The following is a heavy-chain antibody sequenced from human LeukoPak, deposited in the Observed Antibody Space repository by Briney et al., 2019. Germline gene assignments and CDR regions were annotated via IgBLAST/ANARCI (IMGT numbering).Heavy chain of an antibody. V-gene: IGHV3-21*01. Sequence: KPGGSLRLSCAASGFTFSSYSMNWVRQAPGKGLEWVSSISSSSSYIYYPDSVKGRFTISRDNAKNSLYLQMNSLRAEDTAVYYCARATGDYVWGSYRPNWFDPWGQGTLVTVSS. J-gene: IGHJ5*02. CDR2: ISSSSSYI. D-gene: IGHD3-16*02. CDR1: GFTFSSYS. CDR3: ARATGDYVWGSYRPNWFDP.